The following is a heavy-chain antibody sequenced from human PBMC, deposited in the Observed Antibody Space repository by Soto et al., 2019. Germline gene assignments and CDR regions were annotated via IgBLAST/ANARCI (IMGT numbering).Heavy chain of an antibody. J-gene: IGHJ6*04. D-gene: IGHD3-3*01. CDR2: IYYSGST. Sequence: PDTLSLTYTVSGGSTSTYYWSWFRQLPVKGLEWIGYIYYSGSTNYNPSLKSRVTISVDTSKNQFSLKLSSVTAADTAVYYCARGADYDFWSGWWVPYGMDVWGKGTTVT. CDR3: ARGADYDFWSGWWVPYGMDV. V-gene: IGHV4-59*01. CDR1: GGSTSTYY.